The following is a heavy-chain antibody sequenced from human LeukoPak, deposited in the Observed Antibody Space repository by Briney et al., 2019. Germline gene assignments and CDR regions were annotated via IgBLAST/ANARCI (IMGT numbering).Heavy chain of an antibody. V-gene: IGHV1-8*01. CDR1: GYTFTSYD. J-gene: IGHJ5*02. CDR3: ARPGIAAAGTVDWFDP. CDR2: MNPNSCNT. Sequence: ASVKVSCKVSGYTFTSYDINWVRQATGQGLEWMGWMNPNSCNTGYAQKFQGRVTMTRNTSISTAYMELSSLRSEDTAVYYCARPGIAAAGTVDWFDPWGQGTLVTVSS. D-gene: IGHD6-13*01.